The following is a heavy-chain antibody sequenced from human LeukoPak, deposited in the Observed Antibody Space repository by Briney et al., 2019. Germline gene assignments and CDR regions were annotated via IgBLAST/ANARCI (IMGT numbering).Heavy chain of an antibody. CDR1: GYSFTSYW. Sequence: KSGESLKISCKGSGYSFTSYWIAWVRQMPGRGLEWMGIIYPGDSDTRYSPSFQGQVTISADKSISTAYLQWSSLKASDTALYYCARGKQQLVELDYWGQGTLVTVSS. J-gene: IGHJ4*02. V-gene: IGHV5-51*01. D-gene: IGHD6-13*01. CDR2: IYPGDSDT. CDR3: ARGKQQLVELDY.